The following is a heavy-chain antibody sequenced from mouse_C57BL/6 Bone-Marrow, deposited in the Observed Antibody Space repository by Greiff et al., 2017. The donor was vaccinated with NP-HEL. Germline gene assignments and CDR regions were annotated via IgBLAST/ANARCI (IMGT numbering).Heavy chain of an antibody. V-gene: IGHV1-64*01. Sequence: QVQLQQPGAELVKPGASVKLSCKASGYTFTSYWMHWVKQRPGQGLEWIGMIHPNSGSTNYNEKFKSKATLTVNKSSSTAYMQLSSLTSEDSAVYYCARGYYGSSYNNWGQGTTLTVTS. J-gene: IGHJ2*01. CDR3: ARGYYGSSYNN. CDR2: IHPNSGST. CDR1: GYTFTSYW. D-gene: IGHD1-1*01.